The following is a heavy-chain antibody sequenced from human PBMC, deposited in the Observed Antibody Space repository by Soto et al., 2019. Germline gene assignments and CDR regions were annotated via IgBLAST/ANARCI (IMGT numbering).Heavy chain of an antibody. CDR1: GYTFTGYD. CDR2: INPNSGGT. CDR3: ARGAYYDILTGYFAPHYYYYYGMDV. J-gene: IGHJ6*02. V-gene: IGHV1-2*02. Sequence: ASVKVSCKASGYTFTGYDMHWVRQAPGQGLEWMGWINPNSGGTNYAQKFQGRVTMTRDTSISTAYMELSRLRSDDTAVYYCARGAYYDILTGYFAPHYYYYYGMDVWGQGTTVTVSS. D-gene: IGHD3-9*01.